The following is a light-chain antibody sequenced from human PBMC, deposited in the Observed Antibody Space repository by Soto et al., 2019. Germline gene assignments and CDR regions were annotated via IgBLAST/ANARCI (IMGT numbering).Light chain of an antibody. CDR1: HSISTY. CDR3: QQSYSSPYT. J-gene: IGKJ2*01. Sequence: EIPLTQSPSSLSASVGDRVTITCRASHSISTYLNWYQQKPGKAPSLLICTTSSLQSGVPSRFSGSGSGTDFTLTIGGLQPADFAIYYCQQSYSSPYTVGLGTKVQIK. V-gene: IGKV1-39*01. CDR2: TTS.